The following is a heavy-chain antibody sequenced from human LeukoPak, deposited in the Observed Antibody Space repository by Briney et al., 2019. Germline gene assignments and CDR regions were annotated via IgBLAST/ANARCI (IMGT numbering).Heavy chain of an antibody. J-gene: IGHJ3*01. V-gene: IGHV3-48*01. D-gene: IGHD6-13*01. CDR2: MNSDGSTI. Sequence: GGSLRLSCAASGFTFSSYAMNWARQAPGKGLEWVSFMNSDGSTIHYAESVKGRFTISRDNAKNSLYLQMNSLRPEDTAVYYCAKDIWYVSSWLHAFDLWGRGTMVTVSS. CDR3: AKDIWYVSSWLHAFDL. CDR1: GFTFSSYA.